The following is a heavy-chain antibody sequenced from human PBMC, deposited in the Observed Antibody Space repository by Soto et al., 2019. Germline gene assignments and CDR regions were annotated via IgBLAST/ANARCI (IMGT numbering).Heavy chain of an antibody. CDR2: IDWDDDK. Sequence: SGPTLVNPTQTLTLTCTFSGFSLSTSGMCVSWIRQPPGKALEWLARIDWDDDKYYSTSLKTRLTISKDTSKNQVVLTMTNMDPVDTATYYCARMETPDYGEPGGIDYWGQGTLVTVSS. CDR3: ARMETPDYGEPGGIDY. D-gene: IGHD4-17*01. J-gene: IGHJ4*02. V-gene: IGHV2-70*11. CDR1: GFSLSTSGMC.